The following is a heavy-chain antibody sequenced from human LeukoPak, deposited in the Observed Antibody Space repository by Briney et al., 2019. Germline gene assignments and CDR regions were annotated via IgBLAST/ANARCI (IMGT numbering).Heavy chain of an antibody. Sequence: SVKVSCKASGGTLSSYAINWVRQAPGQGLEWIGRIIPIFGIANYAQNFQGRVTITADKSTNTAYMELSSLRSEDTAFYYCARADSSGYSLDENFDYWGQGTLVTVSS. CDR3: ARADSSGYSLDENFDY. J-gene: IGHJ4*02. CDR1: GGTLSSYA. V-gene: IGHV1-69*04. D-gene: IGHD3-22*01. CDR2: IIPIFGIA.